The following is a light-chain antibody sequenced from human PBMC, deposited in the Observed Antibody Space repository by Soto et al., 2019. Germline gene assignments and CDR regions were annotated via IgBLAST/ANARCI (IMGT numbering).Light chain of an antibody. Sequence: QSVLTQPASLSGSPGQSITISCPGTNNDVDSYNYVSWYQQRPGKDARLMIYDVSNRPSGVSNRFSGSKSGNTASLTISRRQDEDEADYYCTSNKSNDTDVFGTGTEVTVL. CDR3: TSNKSNDTDV. V-gene: IGLV2-14*01. CDR2: DVS. J-gene: IGLJ1*01. CDR1: NNDVDSYNY.